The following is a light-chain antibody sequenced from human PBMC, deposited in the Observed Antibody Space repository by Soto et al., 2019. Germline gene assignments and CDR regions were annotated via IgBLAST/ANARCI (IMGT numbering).Light chain of an antibody. Sequence: ETVLTQSPATLSLSPGERATLSCRASQSVSSYLAWYQQKPGQTPRLLIYDTSHRATGIPARFSGSGSGTDFTLTISSLEPEDFAVYYCQQRTNWPPTFGQGTKLEIK. V-gene: IGKV3-11*01. CDR1: QSVSSY. J-gene: IGKJ2*01. CDR2: DTS. CDR3: QQRTNWPPT.